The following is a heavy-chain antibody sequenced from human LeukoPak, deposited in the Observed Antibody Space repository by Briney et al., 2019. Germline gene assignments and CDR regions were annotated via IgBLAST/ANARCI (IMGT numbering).Heavy chain of an antibody. CDR1: GGSISSSSYY. V-gene: IGHV4-39*07. J-gene: IGHJ4*02. CDR2: IYYSGST. CDR3: ARVIAIAAAGPFDY. D-gene: IGHD6-13*01. Sequence: SETLSLTCTVSGGSISSSSYYWGWIRQPPGKGLEWIASIYYSGSTYYNPSLKSRVTISVGTSKNQFSLKLSSVTAADTAVYYCARVIAIAAAGPFDYGGQGTLVTVSS.